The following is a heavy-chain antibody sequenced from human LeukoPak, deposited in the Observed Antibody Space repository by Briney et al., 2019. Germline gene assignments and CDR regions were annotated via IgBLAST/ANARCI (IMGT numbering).Heavy chain of an antibody. D-gene: IGHD1-26*01. CDR3: ARAPKFRLVGVPKGPFDP. J-gene: IGHJ5*02. V-gene: IGHV1-69*13. Sequence: GASVKVSCKASGGTFSSYAISWVRQAPGQGLEWMGGIIPIFGTANYAQKFQGRVTITADESTSTAYMELSSLRSEDTAVYYCARAPKFRLVGVPKGPFDPWGQGTLVTVSS. CDR1: GGTFSSYA. CDR2: IIPIFGTA.